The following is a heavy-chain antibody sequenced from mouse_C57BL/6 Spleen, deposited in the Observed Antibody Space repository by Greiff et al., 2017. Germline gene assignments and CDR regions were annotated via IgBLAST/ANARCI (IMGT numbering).Heavy chain of an antibody. V-gene: IGHV3-6*01. Sequence: EVQLQQSGPGLVKPSQSLSLTCSVTGYSITSGYYWNWIRQFPGNKLEWMGYISYDGSNNYNPSLKNRISITRYTSKNQFFLKLNSVTTEDTATYYCARDQGLLPDYWGQGTTLTVSS. J-gene: IGHJ2*01. CDR2: ISYDGSN. D-gene: IGHD1-1*01. CDR1: GYSITSGYY. CDR3: ARDQGLLPDY.